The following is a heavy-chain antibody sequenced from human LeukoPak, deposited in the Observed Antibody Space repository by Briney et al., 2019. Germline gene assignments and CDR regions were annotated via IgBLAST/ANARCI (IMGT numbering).Heavy chain of an antibody. CDR3: ARGVGIVSTISKKHFDD. V-gene: IGHV1-8*01. J-gene: IGHJ4*02. D-gene: IGHD5/OR15-5a*01. Sequence: ASVKVSCKASGYTFTSYDINWVRQATGQGLEWMGWMNPNSGNTGYAQKFQGRATMTRNTSINTAYMELSSLRSEDTAIYYCARGVGIVSTISKKHFDDWGPGTLVTVSS. CDR1: GYTFTSYD. CDR2: MNPNSGNT.